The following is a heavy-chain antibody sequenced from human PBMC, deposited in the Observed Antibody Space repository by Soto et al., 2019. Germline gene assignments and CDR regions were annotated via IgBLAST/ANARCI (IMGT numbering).Heavy chain of an antibody. J-gene: IGHJ4*02. Sequence: GGSLRLSCAASGFTFGSYAMTWVRQAPGKGLEWVSDISNSGDSTYYTDSVKGRFTISRDNSTNTLYLQMNSLRVGDTAVYYCASRGSYYDYWGQGTLVTVSS. CDR2: ISNSGDST. CDR3: ASRGSYYDY. V-gene: IGHV3-23*01. D-gene: IGHD1-26*01. CDR1: GFTFGSYA.